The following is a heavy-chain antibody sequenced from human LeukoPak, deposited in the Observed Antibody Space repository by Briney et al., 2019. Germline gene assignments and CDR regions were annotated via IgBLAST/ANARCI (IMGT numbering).Heavy chain of an antibody. CDR3: ARGEGYYDFWSGSSIEYYFDY. J-gene: IGHJ4*02. CDR2: MIPILGIA. Sequence: ASVKVSCKASGGTFSSYAISWVRQAPGQGLEWMGRMIPILGIANYAQKFQGRVTITADKSTSTAYMELSSLRSEDTAVYYCARGEGYYDFWSGSSIEYYFDYWGQGTLVTVSS. V-gene: IGHV1-69*04. D-gene: IGHD3-3*01. CDR1: GGTFSSYA.